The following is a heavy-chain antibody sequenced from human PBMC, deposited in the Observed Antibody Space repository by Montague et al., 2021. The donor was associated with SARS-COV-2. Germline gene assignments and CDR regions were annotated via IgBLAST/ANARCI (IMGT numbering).Heavy chain of an antibody. J-gene: IGHJ6*03. Sequence: SLRLSCAASGFTFSDYYMSWIRQAPGKGLEWVSYISSSGSTIYYADSVKGRFTISRDNAKNSLYLQMNSLRAEDTAVYYFARVPLRYDFWRGSPHYYYYDMDVWGKGTTVTVSS. D-gene: IGHD3-3*01. CDR2: ISSSGSTI. V-gene: IGHV3-11*01. CDR3: ARVPLRYDFWRGSPHYYYYDMDV. CDR1: GFTFSDYY.